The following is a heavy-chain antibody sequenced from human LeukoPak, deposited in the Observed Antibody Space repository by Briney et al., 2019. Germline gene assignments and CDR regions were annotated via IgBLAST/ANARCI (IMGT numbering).Heavy chain of an antibody. Sequence: GGSLRLSCAASGFTFSSFWMSWVRQAPGKGLEWVANINEAGSGKYYVDSVKGRFTISRDNAKNSLYLQMNSLRVEDTAIYYCASGRQLGYWGQGTLATVSS. CDR2: INEAGSGK. CDR3: ASGRQLGY. CDR1: GFTFSSFW. D-gene: IGHD6-13*01. V-gene: IGHV3-7*01. J-gene: IGHJ4*02.